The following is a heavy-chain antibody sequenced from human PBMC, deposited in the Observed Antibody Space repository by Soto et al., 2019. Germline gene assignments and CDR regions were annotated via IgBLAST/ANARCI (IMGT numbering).Heavy chain of an antibody. Sequence: SETLSLTCTVSGGSISSYYWSWIRQPPGKGLEWIGYFYYGGSTNYNPSLKSRVTISIDTSKNQFSLNLFSVTAADTAVYYCAGGFSRVVFDVWGQGTMVTVSS. CDR1: GGSISSYY. J-gene: IGHJ3*01. CDR2: FYYGGST. CDR3: AGGFSRVVFDV. D-gene: IGHD6-13*01. V-gene: IGHV4-59*01.